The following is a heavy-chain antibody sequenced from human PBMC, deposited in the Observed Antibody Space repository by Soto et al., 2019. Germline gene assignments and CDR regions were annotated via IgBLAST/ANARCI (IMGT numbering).Heavy chain of an antibody. CDR1: GFTFSSYW. Sequence: GGSLRLSCAASGFTFSSYWISWVRQAPGKGLEWVANIKQDGSEKYYVDSVKGRFTISRDNAKNSLYLQMNSLRAEDTAVYYCARLFLDYYDSSGYYIDYWGQGTLVTVSS. D-gene: IGHD3-22*01. CDR3: ARLFLDYYDSSGYYIDY. V-gene: IGHV3-7*03. CDR2: IKQDGSEK. J-gene: IGHJ4*02.